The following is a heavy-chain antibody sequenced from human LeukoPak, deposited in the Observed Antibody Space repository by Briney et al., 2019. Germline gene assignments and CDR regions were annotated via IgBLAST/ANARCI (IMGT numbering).Heavy chain of an antibody. D-gene: IGHD6-19*01. J-gene: IGHJ4*02. CDR1: GGSISSYY. Sequence: PSETLSLTCTVSGGSISSYYWSWIRQPPGKGLEWIGYIYYSGSTNYNPSLKSRVTISVDTSKNQFSLKLSSVTAADTAVYYCARRYSSGWYEPYYFDYWGQGTLVTVSS. CDR3: ARRYSSGWYEPYYFDY. CDR2: IYYSGST. V-gene: IGHV4-59*08.